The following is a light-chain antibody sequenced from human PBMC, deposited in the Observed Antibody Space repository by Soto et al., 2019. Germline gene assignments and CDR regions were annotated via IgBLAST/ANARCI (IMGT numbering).Light chain of an antibody. CDR3: QTWGTGIHV. CDR1: SGHSSYA. V-gene: IGLV4-69*01. Sequence: QLVLTQSPSASASLGASVKLTCTLSSGHSSYAIAWHQQQPEKGPRYLMKLNSDGSHSKGDGIPDRFSGSSSGAERYLIISRVQSEDEADYYWQTWGTGIHVFGTGTKLTVL. CDR2: LNSDGSH. J-gene: IGLJ1*01.